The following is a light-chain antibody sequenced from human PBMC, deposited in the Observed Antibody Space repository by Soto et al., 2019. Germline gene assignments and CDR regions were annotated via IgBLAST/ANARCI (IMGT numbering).Light chain of an antibody. Sequence: DIQMTQSPSSLAASLGDRVTITCRASQSISSYLNWYQQKPGKAPKLLIYAASSLEAGVPSRFRGSGSGTDFTFTISRLKPEDIATYYCQQYENLPTFGQGTRLEIK. J-gene: IGKJ5*01. CDR1: QSISSY. CDR2: AAS. V-gene: IGKV1-33*01. CDR3: QQYENLPT.